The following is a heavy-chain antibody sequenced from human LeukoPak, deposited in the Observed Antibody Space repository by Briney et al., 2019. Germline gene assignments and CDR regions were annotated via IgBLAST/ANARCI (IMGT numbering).Heavy chain of an antibody. CDR1: GFSFSSYW. J-gene: IGHJ5*02. CDR3: HCQAGNQGS. V-gene: IGHV3-7*01. CDR2: VNQDGSEK. Sequence: GGSLRLSCAASGFSFSSYWMSWVRQAPGKGLEWVANVNQDGSEKNYVDSVKGRFTISRDNAKNSVNLQMNSLRVEDTAVYYCHCQAGNQGSWGQGTLVTVSS. D-gene: IGHD1-14*01.